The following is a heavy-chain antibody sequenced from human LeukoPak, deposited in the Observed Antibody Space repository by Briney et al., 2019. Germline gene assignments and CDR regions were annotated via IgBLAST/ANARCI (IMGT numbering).Heavy chain of an antibody. Sequence: GGSLRLSCAAPGFTFSSYAMSWVRQAPGKGLEWVAVISYDGSNKYYADSVKGRFTISRDNSKNTLYLQMNSLRAEDTAVYYCEEKGAFDIWGQGTMVTVSS. V-gene: IGHV3-30-3*01. CDR1: GFTFSSYA. CDR2: ISYDGSNK. CDR3: EEKGAFDI. J-gene: IGHJ3*02.